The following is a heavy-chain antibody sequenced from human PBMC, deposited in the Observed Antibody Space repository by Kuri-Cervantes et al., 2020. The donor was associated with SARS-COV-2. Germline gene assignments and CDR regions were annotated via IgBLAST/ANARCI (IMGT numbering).Heavy chain of an antibody. D-gene: IGHD3-22*01. CDR2: ISGSGGST. CDR1: GFTFSSYA. V-gene: IGHV3-23*01. CDR3: AKDFESYYDSSGYLEY. J-gene: IGHJ1*01. Sequence: GGSLRLSCAASGFTFSSYAMSWVRQAPGKGLEWVSAISGSGGSTYYADSVKGQFTISRDNSKNTLYLQMNSLMAEDTAVYYCAKDFESYYDSSGYLEYWGQGTLVTVSS.